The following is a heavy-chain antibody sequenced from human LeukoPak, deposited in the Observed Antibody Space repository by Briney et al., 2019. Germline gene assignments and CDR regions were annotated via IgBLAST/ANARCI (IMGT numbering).Heavy chain of an antibody. CDR1: GYTFSSYD. CDR3: ARGPLTSGARYFDY. J-gene: IGHJ4*02. D-gene: IGHD6-19*01. V-gene: IGHV1-8*03. Sequence: ASVKVSCKASGYTFSSYDINWVRQAPGQGLEWMSWMNPNSGSTGYTQKFQGRVTFTRNASISTAYMELSSLRSDDTAVYYCARGPLTSGARYFDYWGQGTLVTVSS. CDR2: MNPNSGST.